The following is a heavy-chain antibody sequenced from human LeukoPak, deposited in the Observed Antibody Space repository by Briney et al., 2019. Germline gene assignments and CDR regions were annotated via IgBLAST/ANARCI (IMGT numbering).Heavy chain of an antibody. CDR1: GFSFSSYW. D-gene: IGHD1-26*01. CDR2: INQDGSVE. Sequence: GGSLRLSCAASGFSFSSYWMSWVRQAPGKGLEWVAIINQDGSVEDHVESVKGRFTISRDNARNSLYLQMNSLRADDTAVYFCARDILRVGATLYFDYWGQGALVTVSS. J-gene: IGHJ4*02. CDR3: ARDILRVGATLYFDY. V-gene: IGHV3-7*01.